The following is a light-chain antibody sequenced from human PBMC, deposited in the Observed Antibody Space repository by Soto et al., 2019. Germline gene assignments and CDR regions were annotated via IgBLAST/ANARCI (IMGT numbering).Light chain of an antibody. J-gene: IGLJ2*01. V-gene: IGLV2-23*01. CDR3: CSYADVSTLV. CDR2: EGD. CDR1: SSDVGTYNL. Sequence: QSALTQPASVSGSPGQSITISCTGTSSDVGTYNLVSWYQQHPDKAPKLVIYEGDKRPSGISNRFSASKSGNTAYLTISGLQAEDEADYYCCSYADVSTLVFGGGTKVTVL.